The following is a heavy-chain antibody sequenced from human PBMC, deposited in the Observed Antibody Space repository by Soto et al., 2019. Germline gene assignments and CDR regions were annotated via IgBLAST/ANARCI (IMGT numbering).Heavy chain of an antibody. J-gene: IGHJ4*02. CDR2: INPNSGGT. CDR1: GYTFTGYY. Sequence: ASVKVSCKASGYTFTGYYMHWVRQAPGQGLEWMGWINPNSGGTNYAQKFQGWVTMTRDTSISTAYMELSRLRSDDTAVYYCARDSHGSGSIVGFVDYWGQGTLVTVSS. V-gene: IGHV1-2*04. D-gene: IGHD3-10*01. CDR3: ARDSHGSGSIVGFVDY.